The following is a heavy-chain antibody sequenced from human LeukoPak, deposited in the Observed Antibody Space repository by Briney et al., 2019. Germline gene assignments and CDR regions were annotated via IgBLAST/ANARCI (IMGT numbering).Heavy chain of an antibody. CDR1: GGTFSSYA. Sequence: SVKVSCKASGGTFSSYAISWVRQAPGQGLEWMGGIIPIFGTANYAQKFQGRVTITADESASTAYMELSSLRSEDTAVYYCARVGGIVVVPAAENWFDPWGQGTLVTVSS. CDR3: ARVGGIVVVPAAENWFDP. J-gene: IGHJ5*02. D-gene: IGHD2-2*01. CDR2: IIPIFGTA. V-gene: IGHV1-69*13.